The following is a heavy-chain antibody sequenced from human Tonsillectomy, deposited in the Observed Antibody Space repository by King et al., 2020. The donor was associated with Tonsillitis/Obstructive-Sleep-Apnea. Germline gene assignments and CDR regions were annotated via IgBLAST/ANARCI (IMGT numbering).Heavy chain of an antibody. CDR3: AGENVYGGNPPAFDY. V-gene: IGHV1-18*01. CDR2: ISAYNGNT. Sequence: QLVQSGAEVKKPGASVKVSCKASGYTFTSYDISWVRQAPGQGLEWMGWISAYNGNTNYAQKVQGRVTMTTDTSTSTAYMELRSLRSDDTAVYYCAGENVYGGNPPAFDYWGQGTLVTVSS. D-gene: IGHD4-23*01. J-gene: IGHJ4*02. CDR1: GYTFTSYD.